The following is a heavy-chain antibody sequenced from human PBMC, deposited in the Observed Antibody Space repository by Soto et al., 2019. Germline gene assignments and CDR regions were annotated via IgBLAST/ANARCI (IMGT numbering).Heavy chain of an antibody. CDR2: ISAYNGNT. CDR3: ARDSPVLTGYYMGGDAFDI. J-gene: IGHJ3*02. V-gene: IGHV1-18*01. Sequence: ASVKVSCKASGYTFTSYGISWVRQAPGQGLEWMGWISAYNGNTNYAQKLQGRVTMTTDTSTSTAYMELRSLRSDDTAVYYCARDSPVLTGYYMGGDAFDIWGQGTMVTVSS. D-gene: IGHD3-9*01. CDR1: GYTFTSYG.